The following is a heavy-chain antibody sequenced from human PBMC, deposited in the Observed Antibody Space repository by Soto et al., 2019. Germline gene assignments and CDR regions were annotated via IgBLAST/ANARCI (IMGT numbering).Heavy chain of an antibody. J-gene: IGHJ5*02. Sequence: SETLSLTSTVSGGSISSYYWSWIRQPPGKGLEWIGYIYYSGSTNYNPSLKSRVTISVDTSKNQFSLKLSSVTAADTAVYYCATNPIAARPGRGPFDPWGQGSLVTVSS. D-gene: IGHD6-6*01. CDR3: ATNPIAARPGRGPFDP. CDR2: IYYSGST. V-gene: IGHV4-59*01. CDR1: GGSISSYY.